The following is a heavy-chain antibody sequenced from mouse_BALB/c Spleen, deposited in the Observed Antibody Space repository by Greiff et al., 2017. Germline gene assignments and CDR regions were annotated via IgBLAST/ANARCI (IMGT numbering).Heavy chain of an antibody. D-gene: IGHD2-4*01. J-gene: IGHJ4*01. CDR1: GYTFTSYV. CDR2: INPYNDGT. V-gene: IGHV1-14*01. Sequence: VQLQQSGPELVKPGASVKMSCKASGYTFTSYVMHWVKQKPGQGLEWIGYINPYNDGTKYNEKFKGKATLTSDKSSSTAYMELSSLTSEDSAVYYCARSGYDYDGYYYAMDYWGQGTSVTVSS. CDR3: ARSGYDYDGYYYAMDY.